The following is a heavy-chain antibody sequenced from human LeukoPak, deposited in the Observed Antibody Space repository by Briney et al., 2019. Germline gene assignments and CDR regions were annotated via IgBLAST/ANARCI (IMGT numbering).Heavy chain of an antibody. Sequence: PGGSLRLSCAASGFTFSSYWMTWVRQAPGKGREWVADIKQDGSEKLYVKSVRGRFTISRDNAKMSLFLQMNSLRAEDTAVYYCARDNGVVHGVYYMDVWGKGTTVTVS. J-gene: IGHJ6*03. CDR3: ARDNGVVHGVYYMDV. CDR2: IKQDGSEK. CDR1: GFTFSSYW. V-gene: IGHV3-7*01. D-gene: IGHD3-3*01.